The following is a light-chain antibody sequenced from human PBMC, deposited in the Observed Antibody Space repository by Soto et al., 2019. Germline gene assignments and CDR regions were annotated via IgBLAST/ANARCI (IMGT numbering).Light chain of an antibody. CDR3: QQYGSSPLWT. CDR2: GAS. V-gene: IGKV3-20*01. J-gene: IGKJ1*01. Sequence: DTVLTQSPGTLSLSPGERATLSCRASQSINSSYLAWYQQKPDQAPRLLIYGASNRATGIPDRFSGSGSGTDFTLTISRLEPEDFAVYYCQQYGSSPLWTFGQGTKVEIK. CDR1: QSINSSY.